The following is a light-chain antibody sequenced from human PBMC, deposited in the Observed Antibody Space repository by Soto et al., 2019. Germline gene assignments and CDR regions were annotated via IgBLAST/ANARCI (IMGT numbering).Light chain of an antibody. CDR1: QSISSW. Sequence: DIQMTQSPSTLSSSVGDRVTITCRASQSISSWLAWYQQKPGKAPKLLIYDASSLESGVPSRFSGSGSGTEFTLTISSLQPDDFATYYFQQYNSSLYTFGQGTKVDIK. J-gene: IGKJ2*01. CDR2: DAS. CDR3: QQYNSSLYT. V-gene: IGKV1-5*01.